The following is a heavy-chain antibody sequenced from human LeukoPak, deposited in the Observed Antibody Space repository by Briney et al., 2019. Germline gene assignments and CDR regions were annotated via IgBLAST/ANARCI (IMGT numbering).Heavy chain of an antibody. J-gene: IGHJ4*02. CDR1: GDTISGPNFH. CDR3: ARRQYLNGGGSYRHFDF. Sequence: SSETLSLTCTASGDTISGPNFHWNWIRQHPVKGLEWIAHITYSGSTYSNPSLQSRATVSVDTSRNQFSLKLTSVTASDTAVYYCARRQYLNGGGSYRHFDFWGQGTLVTVSS. D-gene: IGHD3-16*02. CDR2: ITYSGST. V-gene: IGHV4-31*03.